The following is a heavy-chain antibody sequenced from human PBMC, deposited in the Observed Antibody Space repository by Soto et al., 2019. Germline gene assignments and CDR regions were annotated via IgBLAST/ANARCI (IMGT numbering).Heavy chain of an antibody. D-gene: IGHD3-3*01. V-gene: IGHV4-30-4*01. CDR2: IYYSGST. J-gene: IGHJ6*02. CDR1: GGSISSGDYY. CDR3: ARAASSGYYNYYYYYYGMDV. Sequence: PSETLSLTCTVSGGSISSGDYYWSWIRQPPGKGLEWIGYIYYSGSTYYNPSLKSRVTISVDTSKNQFSLKLSSVTAADTAVYYCARAASSGYYNYYYYYYGMDVWGQGTTVTVSS.